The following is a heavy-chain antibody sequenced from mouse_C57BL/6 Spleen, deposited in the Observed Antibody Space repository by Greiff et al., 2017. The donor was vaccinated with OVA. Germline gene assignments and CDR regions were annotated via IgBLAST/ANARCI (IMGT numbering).Heavy chain of an antibody. CDR3: ARDPGREYFDV. CDR1: GFTFSSYA. V-gene: IGHV5-4*01. Sequence: EVKLMESGGGLVKPGGSLKLSCAASGFTFSSYAMSWVRQTPEKRLEWVATISDGGSYTYYPDNVKGRFTISRDNAKNNLYLQMSHLKSEDTAMYYCARDPGREYFDVWGTGTTVTVSS. CDR2: ISDGGSYT. J-gene: IGHJ1*03.